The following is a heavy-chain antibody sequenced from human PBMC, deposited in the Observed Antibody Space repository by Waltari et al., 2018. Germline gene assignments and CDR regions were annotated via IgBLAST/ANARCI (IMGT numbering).Heavy chain of an antibody. Sequence: EVQLLESGGGLVQPGGSLTLSCAASGITFSSYTMRWVRQAPGKWPEGVFTISASCGTFYADSVKGRFTVSRDSSKNTLSLQMNSLRAEDTAVYYCAGGPAYYFDYWDQGTLVTVSS. CDR1: GITFSSYT. V-gene: IGHV3-23*01. CDR3: AGGPAYYFDY. J-gene: IGHJ4*02. CDR2: ISASCGT.